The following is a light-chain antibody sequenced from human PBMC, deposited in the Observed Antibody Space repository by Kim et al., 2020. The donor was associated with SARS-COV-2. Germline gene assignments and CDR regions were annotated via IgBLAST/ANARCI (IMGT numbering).Light chain of an antibody. V-gene: IGLV6-57*03. CDR2: EDD. Sequence: GEPLTIACTRSSGSIDDNYVQWYQQRPGGVPTTVIYEDDQRPSGVSDRFSGSIDNSSNSSSLTISGLRTEDEADYYCQSYNRDNVIFGGGTQLTVL. CDR3: QSYNRDNVI. J-gene: IGLJ2*01. CDR1: SGSIDDNY.